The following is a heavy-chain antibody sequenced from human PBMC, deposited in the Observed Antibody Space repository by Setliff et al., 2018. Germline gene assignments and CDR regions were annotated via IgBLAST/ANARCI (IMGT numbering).Heavy chain of an antibody. CDR3: ARDKWVLVRTHNYYYVDI. D-gene: IGHD3-10*01. V-gene: IGHV4-4*07. CDR1: GGSFNAYS. J-gene: IGHJ6*03. Sequence: SETLSLTCTVSGGSFNAYSWTWIRQSAGKGLEWIGRMHNSGSTNYNSFFQGRVSISVDDSKTQFSLNLYSVTAADTATYYCARDKWVLVRTHNYYYVDIGGKGTTVTVSS. CDR2: MHNSGST.